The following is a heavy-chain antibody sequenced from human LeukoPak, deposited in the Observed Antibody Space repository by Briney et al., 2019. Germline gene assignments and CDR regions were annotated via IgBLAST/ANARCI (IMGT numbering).Heavy chain of an antibody. V-gene: IGHV1-18*01. J-gene: IGHJ4*02. CDR1: GYIFTSYG. D-gene: IGHD3-22*01. CDR2: ISTNNGNT. Sequence: GASVKVSCKASGYIFTSYGIIWVRQAPGQGLEWMGWISTNNGNTNYAQKFQGRVTTTTDTSTSTAYMEVRSLRSDDTAVYYCARVLYDPSGYYSRQIDYWGQGTLVTVSS. CDR3: ARVLYDPSGYYSRQIDY.